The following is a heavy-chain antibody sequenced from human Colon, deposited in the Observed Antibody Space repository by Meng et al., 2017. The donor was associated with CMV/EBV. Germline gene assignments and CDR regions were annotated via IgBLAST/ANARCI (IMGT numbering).Heavy chain of an antibody. CDR1: AITFTSGW. J-gene: IGHJ4*02. Sequence: VKVGGPGEGMVSAGGSLSLSCIGAAITFTSGWISWLRQAGEEGVELVGCIKSDADGEKTYYHAPVTSTVNKSRDDSTLMVNLLMDGLTAVDTCVYVCTTDVRNEWGQGTLVTVSS. D-gene: IGHD3-10*02. CDR2: IKSDADGEKT. V-gene: IGHV3-15*01. CDR3: TTDVRNE.